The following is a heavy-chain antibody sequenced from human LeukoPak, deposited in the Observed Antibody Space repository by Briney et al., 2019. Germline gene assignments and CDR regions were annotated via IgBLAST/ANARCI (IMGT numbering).Heavy chain of an antibody. CDR1: GSSISSYY. Sequence: SETLSLTCTVSGSSISSYYWSWIRQPPGKGLEWIGYIYYSGSTNYNPSLKSRVTISVDTSKNQFSLKLSSVTAADTAVYYCARRDLNGGNFDYWGQETLVTVSS. CDR2: IYYSGST. D-gene: IGHD3-16*01. J-gene: IGHJ4*02. V-gene: IGHV4-59*01. CDR3: ARRDLNGGNFDY.